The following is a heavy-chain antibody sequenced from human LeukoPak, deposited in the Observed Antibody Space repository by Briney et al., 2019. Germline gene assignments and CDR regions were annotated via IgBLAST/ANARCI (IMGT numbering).Heavy chain of an antibody. J-gene: IGHJ4*02. V-gene: IGHV3-21*01. D-gene: IGHD4-17*01. CDR2: ISSSSSYI. CDR3: ARGGRDYGFLFVY. CDR1: GFTFSSYS. Sequence: GGSLRLSCAASGFTFSSYSMDWVRQAPGKGLEWVSSISSSSSYIYYADSVKGRFTISRDNAKNSLYLQMNSLRAEDTAVYYCARGGRDYGFLFVYWGQGTLVTVSS.